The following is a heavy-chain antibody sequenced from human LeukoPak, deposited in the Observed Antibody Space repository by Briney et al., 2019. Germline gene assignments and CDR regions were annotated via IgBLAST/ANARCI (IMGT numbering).Heavy chain of an antibody. J-gene: IGHJ4*02. D-gene: IGHD3-10*01. V-gene: IGHV3-23*01. Sequence: GGSLRLSCAASGFTFSSYAMSWVRQAPGKGLEWVSVISGSGGSTYYADSVRGRFTISRDNSKNTLYLQMNSLRAEDTAVYYCAKGGDTMVRGVSDFDYWGQGTLVTVSS. CDR2: ISGSGGST. CDR3: AKGGDTMVRGVSDFDY. CDR1: GFTFSSYA.